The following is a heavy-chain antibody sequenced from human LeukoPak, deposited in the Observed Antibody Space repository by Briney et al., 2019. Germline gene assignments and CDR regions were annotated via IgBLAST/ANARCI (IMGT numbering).Heavy chain of an antibody. D-gene: IGHD2-2*01. CDR1: GGSVSSGSYY. CDR3: ASKPRDIVVVPAAMMDYYYGMDV. J-gene: IGHJ6*04. CDR2: IYYSGST. V-gene: IGHV4-61*01. Sequence: SETLSLTCTVSGGSVSSGSYYWSWIRQPPGKGLEWLGYIYYSGSTNYNPSLKSRVTISVDTSKNQFSLKLSSVTAADTAVYYCASKPRDIVVVPAAMMDYYYGMDVWGKGTTVTVSS.